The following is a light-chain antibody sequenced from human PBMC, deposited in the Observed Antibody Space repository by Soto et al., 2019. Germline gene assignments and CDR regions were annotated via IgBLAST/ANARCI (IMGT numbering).Light chain of an antibody. J-gene: IGKJ4*01. CDR3: QQCQSLPLT. CDR1: QDIGIY. V-gene: IGKV1-33*01. CDR2: AAS. Sequence: DVQMTQSPSSLSASVGDRVSFSCQASQDIGIYLNWYHQKEGEAPKLLIYAASNLETGVPLRFRGSDSGTHFSLTISSLQPEDFGTYFCQQCQSLPLTFGGGT.